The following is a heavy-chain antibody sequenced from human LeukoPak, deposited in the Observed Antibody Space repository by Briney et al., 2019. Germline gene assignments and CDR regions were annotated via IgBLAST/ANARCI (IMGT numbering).Heavy chain of an antibody. CDR3: ARQQQLLFDY. Sequence: SETLSLTCTVSGGSISSSSYYWDWIRQPPGKGLEWIGSIYYSGSTNYNPSLKSRVTISVDTPKNQFSLKLSSVTAADTAVYYCARQQQLLFDYWGQGTLVTVSS. D-gene: IGHD6-13*01. V-gene: IGHV4-39*01. J-gene: IGHJ4*02. CDR2: IYYSGST. CDR1: GGSISSSSYY.